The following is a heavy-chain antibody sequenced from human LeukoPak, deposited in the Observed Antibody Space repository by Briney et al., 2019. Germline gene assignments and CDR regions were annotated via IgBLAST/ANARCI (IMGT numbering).Heavy chain of an antibody. Sequence: GSSVKVSCKASGGTFSSYAISWVRQAPGQGLEWMGGIIPIFGTANYAQKFQGRVTITADKSTSTAYMELSSLRSEDTAVYYCARDKGGHSGYVSFDYWGQGTLVTVSS. V-gene: IGHV1-69*06. D-gene: IGHD5-12*01. J-gene: IGHJ4*02. CDR1: GGTFSSYA. CDR3: ARDKGGHSGYVSFDY. CDR2: IIPIFGTA.